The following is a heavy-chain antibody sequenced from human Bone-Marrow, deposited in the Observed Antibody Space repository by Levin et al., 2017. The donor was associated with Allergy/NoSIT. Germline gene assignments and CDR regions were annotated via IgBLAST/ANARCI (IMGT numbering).Heavy chain of an antibody. Sequence: ETLSLTCAASGFTFNSHGMSWVRQAPGKGLEWVSSISASGFSTYSADSVKGRFTISRDNSKNTLYLQMNSLRVEDTSTYYCAKFRFSGSGGYRGGFACWGQGTQVTVSS. V-gene: IGHV3-23*01. D-gene: IGHD6-19*01. CDR3: AKFRFSGSGGYRGGFAC. J-gene: IGHJ4*02. CDR2: ISASGFST. CDR1: GFTFNSHG.